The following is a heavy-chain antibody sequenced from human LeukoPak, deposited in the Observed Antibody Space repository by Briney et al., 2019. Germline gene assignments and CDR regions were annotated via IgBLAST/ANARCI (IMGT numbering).Heavy chain of an antibody. CDR2: IWYDGSKQ. CDR1: GFTFSSYG. D-gene: IGHD1-26*01. V-gene: IGHV3-33*01. J-gene: IGHJ5*02. CDR3: VREIWYSSAKTFDP. Sequence: GESLKISCAASGFTFSSYGMHWVRQAPGKGLEWVAVIWYDGSKQDYADSVKGRFTISRDNSKNPLFLQMNSLRVEDTAVYYCVREIWYSSAKTFDPWGQGTLVTVSS.